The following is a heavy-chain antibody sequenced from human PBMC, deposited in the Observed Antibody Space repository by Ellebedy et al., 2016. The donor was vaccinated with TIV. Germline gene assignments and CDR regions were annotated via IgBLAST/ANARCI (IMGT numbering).Heavy chain of an antibody. CDR1: GFMFSDYV. CDR2: VRQNVRSYTT. J-gene: IGHJ4*02. V-gene: IGHV3-72*01. Sequence: PGGSLRLSCAASGFMFSDYVMDWVRQAPGKGLEWVGRVRQNVRSYTTEYAASGKGRFTISRDDSKNSLYLQMNSLKTEDTALYYCTAGAQGSGNHDHWGQGTLVTVSS. CDR3: TAGAQGSGNHDH. D-gene: IGHD2-15*01.